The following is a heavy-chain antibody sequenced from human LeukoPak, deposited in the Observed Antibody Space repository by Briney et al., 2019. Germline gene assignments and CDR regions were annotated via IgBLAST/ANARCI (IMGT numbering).Heavy chain of an antibody. J-gene: IGHJ4*02. CDR3: ARSRYCTNDICSYFDY. D-gene: IGHD2-8*01. Sequence: GGSLRLSCAASGFTLSNYWMSWVRQASGKGLDWVANIKQDGSENYYVDSVKGRLTISRDNAKNSLYLQMNSLRAEDTAVYYCARSRYCTNDICSYFDYWGQGTLVTVSS. CDR1: GFTLSNYW. V-gene: IGHV3-7*03. CDR2: IKQDGSEN.